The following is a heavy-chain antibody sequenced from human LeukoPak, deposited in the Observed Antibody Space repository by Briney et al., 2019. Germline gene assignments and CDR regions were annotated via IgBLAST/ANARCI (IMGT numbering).Heavy chain of an antibody. V-gene: IGHV3-23*01. CDR2: MTGPADTT. CDR1: GFNFNNFA. D-gene: IGHD2-2*01. CDR3: AKRSGYCSTISCYHLFDY. Sequence: GGSLRLSCAASGFNFNNFAMSWVRQAPGKGLEWLSAMTGPADTTYYAESVKGRFTISRDYSKSMVFLQMNSLRVEDTAIYYCAKRSGYCSTISCYHLFDYWGQGTLVTVSS. J-gene: IGHJ4*02.